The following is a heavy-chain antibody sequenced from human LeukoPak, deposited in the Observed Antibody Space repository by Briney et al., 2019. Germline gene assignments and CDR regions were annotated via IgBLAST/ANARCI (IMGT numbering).Heavy chain of an antibody. CDR3: ARGLENFDC. J-gene: IGHJ4*02. Sequence: ASVKVSCKASGYTFTGSYMHWVRQAPGQGLEWVGRINPNSGGTSFAQKFQGSVTMTRDTSISTAYMKLSRLKSDDTAVYYCARGLENFDCWGQGTLVTVSS. CDR1: GYTFTGSY. D-gene: IGHD4-11*01. CDR2: INPNSGGT. V-gene: IGHV1-2*06.